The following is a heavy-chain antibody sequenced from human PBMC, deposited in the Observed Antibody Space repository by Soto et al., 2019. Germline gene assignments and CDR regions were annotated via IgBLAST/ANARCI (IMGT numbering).Heavy chain of an antibody. CDR2: INPSGGST. J-gene: IGHJ6*02. D-gene: IGHD4-17*01. Sequence: ASVKVSCKASGYTFTSYYMHWVRQAPGQGLEWMGIINPSGGSTSYAQKFQGRVTMTRDTSTSTVYMELSSLRSEDTAVYYCAWFDYGDYEGGYYYYGMDVWGQGTTVTVS. V-gene: IGHV1-46*01. CDR3: AWFDYGDYEGGYYYYGMDV. CDR1: GYTFTSYY.